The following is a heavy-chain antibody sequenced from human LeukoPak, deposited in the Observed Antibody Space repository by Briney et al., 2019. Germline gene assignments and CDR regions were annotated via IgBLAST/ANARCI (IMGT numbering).Heavy chain of an antibody. CDR3: TTVNGDNFPDY. Sequence: GGSLRLSCAASGFTFSNAWMSWVRQAPGKGLEWVGRIKSKTGGGTTDYAAPVKGRFTISRDDSKNTVYLQMNSLKTEDTAVYYCTTVNGDNFPDYWGQGTLVTVSS. D-gene: IGHD4-23*01. V-gene: IGHV3-15*01. CDR1: GFTFSNAW. CDR2: IKSKTGGGTT. J-gene: IGHJ4*02.